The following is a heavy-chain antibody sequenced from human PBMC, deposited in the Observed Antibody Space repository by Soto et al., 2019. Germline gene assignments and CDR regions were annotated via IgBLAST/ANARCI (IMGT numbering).Heavy chain of an antibody. J-gene: IGHJ6*02. CDR1: WGSSINSGYC. Sequence: PLVTLRVSWSVAWGSSINSGYCWGLNRQPPGKGLEWIGNVYYGGSTYYNPSLKSRVTISVETSKSQFSLKLSSVTAADTAVYYCAGGDYYHSSGYYFYYYTMDVWGQGTTVTVS. CDR2: VYYGGST. D-gene: IGHD3-22*01. CDR3: AGGDYYHSSGYYFYYYTMDV. V-gene: IGHV4-39*01.